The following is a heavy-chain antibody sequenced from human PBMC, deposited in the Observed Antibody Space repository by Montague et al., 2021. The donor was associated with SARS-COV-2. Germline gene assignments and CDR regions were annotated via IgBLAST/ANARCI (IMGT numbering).Heavy chain of an antibody. CDR3: ACGRRITFGRVIGWFSYFDY. CDR2: IYYSGST. J-gene: IGHJ4*02. CDR1: GGSISSYY. D-gene: IGHD3-16*02. V-gene: IGHV4-59*01. Sequence: SETLSLTCTVSGGSISSYYWSWIRQPPGKGLEWIGYIYYSGSTNYNPSLKSRVTISVDMSTNQYSLKLSSVTAADTAVYYCACGRRITFGRVIGWFSYFDYWGQGTLVTVSS.